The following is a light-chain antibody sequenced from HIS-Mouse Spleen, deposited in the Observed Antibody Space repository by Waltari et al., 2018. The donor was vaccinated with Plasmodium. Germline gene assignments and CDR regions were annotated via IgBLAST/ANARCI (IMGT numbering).Light chain of an antibody. V-gene: IGLV3-10*01. CDR2: EDS. J-gene: IGLJ3*02. Sequence: SSELTPPPSVSVSPGQTARITCSGYALPNKYAYWYQQKSGQAPVLVIYEDSKRPTGIPERFSGSSSGTMATLTISGAQVEDEADYYCYSTDSSGNHRVFGGGTKLTVL. CDR1: ALPNKY. CDR3: YSTDSSGNHRV.